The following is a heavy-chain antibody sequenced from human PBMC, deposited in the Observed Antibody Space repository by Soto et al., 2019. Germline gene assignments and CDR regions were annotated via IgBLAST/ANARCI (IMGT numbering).Heavy chain of an antibody. CDR1: GGTFSSYA. CDR3: AQSDGGYYYYGMDV. D-gene: IGHD2-21*02. Sequence: SVKVSCKASGGTFSSYAISWVRQAPGRGLEWMGGIIPIFGTANYAQKFQGRVTITADESTSTAYMELSSLRSEDTAVYYCAQSDGGYYYYGMDVWGQGTTVTVSS. V-gene: IGHV1-69*13. CDR2: IIPIFGTA. J-gene: IGHJ6*02.